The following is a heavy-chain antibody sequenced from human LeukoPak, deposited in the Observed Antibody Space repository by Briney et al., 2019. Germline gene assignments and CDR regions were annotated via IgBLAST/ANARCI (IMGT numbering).Heavy chain of an antibody. CDR1: GFTVSHYY. Sequence: PGGSLRLSCAASGFTVSHYYMTWVRQAPGKGLECVSVIYSGGSTYSADSVKGRFTISRDNSRNMVYLQMSSLRAEDTAVYYCARGRPGYSSSWYGDYWGQGTLVTVSS. J-gene: IGHJ4*02. D-gene: IGHD6-13*01. CDR3: ARGRPGYSSSWYGDY. CDR2: IYSGGST. V-gene: IGHV3-53*01.